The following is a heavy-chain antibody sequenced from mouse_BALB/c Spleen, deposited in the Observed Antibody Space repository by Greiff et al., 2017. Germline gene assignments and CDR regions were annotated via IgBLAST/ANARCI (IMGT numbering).Heavy chain of an antibody. CDR1: GFTFSSYA. Sequence: DVKLVESGGGLVKPGGSLKLSCAASGFTFSSYAMSWVRQTPEKRLEWVASISSGGSTYYPDSVKGRFTISRDNARNILYLQMSSLRSEDTAMYYCARAGYGNLDYAMDYWGQGTSVTVSA. D-gene: IGHD2-1*01. CDR2: ISSGGST. J-gene: IGHJ4*01. V-gene: IGHV5-6-5*01. CDR3: ARAGYGNLDYAMDY.